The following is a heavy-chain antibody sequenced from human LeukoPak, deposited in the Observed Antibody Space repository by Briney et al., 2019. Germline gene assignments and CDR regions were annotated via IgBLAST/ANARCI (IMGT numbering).Heavy chain of an antibody. V-gene: IGHV3-21*01. CDR2: ISSSSSYI. J-gene: IGHJ4*02. CDR3: AREGIYSGYDPYYFDY. CDR1: GFTFSSDS. Sequence: GGSLRLSYAASGFTFSSDSMNWVCQAPGKGLEWVSSISSSSSYIYYADSVKGRFTISRDNAKNSLYLQMNSLRAEDTAVYYCAREGIYSGYDPYYFDYWGQGTLVTVSS. D-gene: IGHD5-12*01.